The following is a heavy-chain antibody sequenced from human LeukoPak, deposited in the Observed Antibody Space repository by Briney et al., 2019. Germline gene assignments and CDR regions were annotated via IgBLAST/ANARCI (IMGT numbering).Heavy chain of an antibody. CDR2: ISGSGGST. CDR3: ARDDSSGYYTNFDY. CDR1: GFTFSSYA. Sequence: GGSLRLSCAASGFTFSSYAMSWVRQAPGKGLEWVSAISGSGGSTYYADSVKGRFTISRDNSKNTLYLQMNSLRAEDTAVYYCARDDSSGYYTNFDYWGQGTLVTVSS. D-gene: IGHD3-22*01. J-gene: IGHJ4*02. V-gene: IGHV3-23*01.